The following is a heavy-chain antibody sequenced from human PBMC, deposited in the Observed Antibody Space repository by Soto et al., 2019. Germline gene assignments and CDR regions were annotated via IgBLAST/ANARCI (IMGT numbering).Heavy chain of an antibody. V-gene: IGHV4-4*02. J-gene: IGHJ4*01. CDR2: IYPDGST. CDR3: ARGYSSRWYYFDY. CDR1: GVSINNNNW. Sequence: SETLSLTCDVSGVSINNNNWRNWVRQSPGKGLEWIGEIYPDGSTHYTPSLRSRVTMSVDKSKNQFFLRLTSVTAADTAVYYCARGYSSRWYYFDYWCHGILVTVSS. D-gene: IGHD6-13*01.